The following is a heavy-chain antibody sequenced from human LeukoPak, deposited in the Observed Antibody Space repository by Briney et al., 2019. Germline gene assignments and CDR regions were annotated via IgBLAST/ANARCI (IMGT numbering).Heavy chain of an antibody. J-gene: IGHJ3*02. D-gene: IGHD3-10*01. CDR2: IYYRGST. CDR3: ASTVLLWFGEPLGAFDI. V-gene: IGHV4-39*01. Sequence: GSLRLSRTVSGGSISSSSYYWGWIRQPPGKGLEWIGTIYYRGSTYHNPSLKSRVSISVDTSKNQFSLKMSSLTAADTAVYYCASTVLLWFGEPLGAFDIWGQGTMVTVSS. CDR1: GGSISSSSYY.